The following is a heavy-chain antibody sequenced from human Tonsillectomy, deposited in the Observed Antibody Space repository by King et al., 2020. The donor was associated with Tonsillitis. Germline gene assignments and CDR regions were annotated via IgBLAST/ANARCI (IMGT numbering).Heavy chain of an antibody. CDR2: IKDKTDGGTT. D-gene: IGHD2-2*01. J-gene: IGHJ4*02. Sequence: VQLVESGGGLVKPGGSLRLSCAASGFTFSDAWMSWVRQAPGKGLEWVGRIKDKTDGGTTDYAAPVKGRFTISRDDSKNMLYLQMNSLKTEDTAVYYCTTRYCRSTRCYEAYFDYWGQGTLVTVSS. V-gene: IGHV3-15*01. CDR1: GFTFSDAW. CDR3: TTRYCRSTRCYEAYFDY.